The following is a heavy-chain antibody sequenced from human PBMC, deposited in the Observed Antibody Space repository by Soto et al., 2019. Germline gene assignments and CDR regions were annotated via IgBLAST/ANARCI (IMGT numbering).Heavy chain of an antibody. D-gene: IGHD3-3*01. J-gene: IGHJ6*02. V-gene: IGHV4-34*01. CDR3: ARARFDSWSHIYYGLDV. CDR1: GGSFSGYS. Sequence: KPSETLSLTCAVYGGSFSGYSLTWLRQPPGKGLECIGEINHSGTTDYNPALKSRVTMSVDTSKNQFSLRVTSVTAADTAVYYCARARFDSWSHIYYGLDVWGQGTTVTVS. CDR2: INHSGTT.